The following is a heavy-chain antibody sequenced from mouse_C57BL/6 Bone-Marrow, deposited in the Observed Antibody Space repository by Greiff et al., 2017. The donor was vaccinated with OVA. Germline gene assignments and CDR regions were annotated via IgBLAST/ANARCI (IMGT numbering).Heavy chain of an antibody. D-gene: IGHD2-3*01. J-gene: IGHJ3*01. CDR1: GYTFTDYE. Sequence: QVQLQQSGAELVRPGASVTLSCKASGYTFTDYEMHWVKQTPVHGLEWIGAIDPETGGTAYNQKFKGKAILTADKSSSTAYMELRSLTYEDSAVYYCTRYPYDGYLAWFAYWGQGTVVTVSA. V-gene: IGHV1-15*01. CDR3: TRYPYDGYLAWFAY. CDR2: IDPETGGT.